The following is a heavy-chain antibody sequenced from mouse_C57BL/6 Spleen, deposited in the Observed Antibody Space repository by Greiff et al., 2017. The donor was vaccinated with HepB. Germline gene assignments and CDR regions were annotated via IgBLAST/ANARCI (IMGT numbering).Heavy chain of an antibody. CDR1: GFTFSSYG. CDR2: ISSGGSYT. V-gene: IGHV5-6*02. CDR3: AGRGAMDD. Sequence: EVNVVESGGDLVKPGGSLKLSCAASGFTFSSYGMSWVRQTPDKRLEWVATISSGGSYTYYPDSVKGRFTISRDKAKNTLYLQMSSLKSEDTAMYYWAGRGAMDDWGQGTSVTVAS. J-gene: IGHJ4*01.